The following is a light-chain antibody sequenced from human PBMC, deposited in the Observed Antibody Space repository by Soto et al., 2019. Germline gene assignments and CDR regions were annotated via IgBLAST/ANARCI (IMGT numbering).Light chain of an antibody. V-gene: IGKV1-27*01. CDR1: QGISNY. J-gene: IGKJ3*01. Sequence: DIQMTQSPSSLSASVGDRVTITCRASQGISNYLAWYQQKPGKVPKLLIYAASTFQSGVPSRFSGSGSGTDFTLTISSPQPEDVATYYCQKYNSAPFFTFGPGTKVDIK. CDR2: AAS. CDR3: QKYNSAPFFT.